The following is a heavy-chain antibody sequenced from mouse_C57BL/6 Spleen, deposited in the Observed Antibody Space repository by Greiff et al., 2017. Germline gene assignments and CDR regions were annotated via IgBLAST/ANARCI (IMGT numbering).Heavy chain of an antibody. V-gene: IGHV1-55*01. CDR2: IYPGSGST. J-gene: IGHJ3*01. CDR1: GYTFTSYW. CDR3: ARSANYYGSSGGFAY. D-gene: IGHD1-1*01. Sequence: QVQLQQPGAELVKPGASVKMSCKASGYTFTSYWITWVKQRPGQGLEWIGDIYPGSGSTNYNEKFKSKATLTVDTSSSTAYMQLSSLPSGDSAVYYCARSANYYGSSGGFAYWGQGTLVTVSA.